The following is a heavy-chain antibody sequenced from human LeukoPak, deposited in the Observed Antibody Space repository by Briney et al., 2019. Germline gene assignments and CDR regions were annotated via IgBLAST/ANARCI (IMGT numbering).Heavy chain of an antibody. CDR3: ARELLSEGSFDY. CDR2: INHSGST. Sequence: SETLSLTCAVYGGSFSGYYWSWIRQPPGKGLEWIGEINHSGSTNYNPSLKSRVTISVDTSKNQFSLKLSSVTAADTAVYYCARELLSEGSFDYWGQGTLVTVSS. D-gene: IGHD2-21*02. CDR1: GGSFSGYY. V-gene: IGHV4-34*01. J-gene: IGHJ4*02.